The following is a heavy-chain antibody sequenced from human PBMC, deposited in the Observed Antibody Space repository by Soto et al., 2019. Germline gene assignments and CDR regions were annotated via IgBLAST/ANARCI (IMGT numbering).Heavy chain of an antibody. V-gene: IGHV3-30*18. J-gene: IGHJ6*02. D-gene: IGHD2-2*01. CDR3: AKGPAIVLVPAAMNSYYGMDV. Sequence: QVQLVESGGGVVQPGRSLRLSCAASGFTFSSYGMHWVRQAPGKGLEWVAVISYDGSNKYYADSVKGRFTISRDNSKNTLYRQMTSLRAEGTAVYYCAKGPAIVLVPAAMNSYYGMDVWGQGTTVTVSS. CDR1: GFTFSSYG. CDR2: ISYDGSNK.